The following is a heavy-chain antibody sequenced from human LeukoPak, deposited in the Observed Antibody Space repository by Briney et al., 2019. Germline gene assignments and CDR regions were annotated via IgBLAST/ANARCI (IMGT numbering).Heavy chain of an antibody. CDR2: INHSGST. CDR3: ARDTYYYGSGSQTPHFDY. D-gene: IGHD3-10*01. J-gene: IGHJ4*02. V-gene: IGHV4-34*01. CDR1: GGSFSGYY. Sequence: SETLSLTCAVYGGSFSGYYWSWIRQPPGKGLEWLGEINHSGSTNYNPSLKSRVTMSGDTSKNQFSLKLSSVTAADTAVYYCARDTYYYGSGSQTPHFDYWGQGTLVTVSS.